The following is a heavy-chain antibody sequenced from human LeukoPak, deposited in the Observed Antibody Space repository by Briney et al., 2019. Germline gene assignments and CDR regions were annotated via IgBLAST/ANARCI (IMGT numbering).Heavy chain of an antibody. V-gene: IGHV1-46*01. CDR2: INPSGGST. D-gene: IGHD3-10*01. J-gene: IGHJ4*02. CDR1: GYTFTSYY. CDR3: ARDRDYYGSGSFYPDC. Sequence: APVKVSCKASGYTFTSYYLHWVRQAPGQGLEWMGIINPSGGSTSYAQKFQGRVTMTRDTSTSTVYMELSSLRSEDTAVYYCARDRDYYGSGSFYPDCWGQGTLVTVSS.